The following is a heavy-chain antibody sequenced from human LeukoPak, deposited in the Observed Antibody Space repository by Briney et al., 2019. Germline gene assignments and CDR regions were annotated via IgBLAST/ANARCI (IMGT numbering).Heavy chain of an antibody. Sequence: SETLSLTCAVYGGSFSGYYWSWIRQPPGKGLEWIGEINHSGSTNYNPSLKSRVTISVDTSKNQFSLKLSSATAADTAVYYCASSSGQHWGQGTLVTVSS. CDR2: INHSGST. V-gene: IGHV4-34*01. J-gene: IGHJ1*01. CDR3: ASSSGQH. CDR1: GGSFSGYY. D-gene: IGHD3-10*01.